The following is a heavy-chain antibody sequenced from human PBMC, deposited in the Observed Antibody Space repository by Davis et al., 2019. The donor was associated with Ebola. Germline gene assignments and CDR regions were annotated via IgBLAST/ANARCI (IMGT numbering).Heavy chain of an antibody. J-gene: IGHJ6*02. CDR1: GFTFSSYW. D-gene: IGHD5-18*01. V-gene: IGHV3-7*03. CDR3: ARGVAAMVTGWYYYGMDV. CDR2: IKQDGSEK. Sequence: GESLKISCAASGFTFSSYWMSWVRQAPGKGLEWVANIKQDGSEKYYVDSVKGRFTISRDNAKSSLYLQMNSLRAEDTAVYYCARGVAAMVTGWYYYGMDVWGQGTTVTVSS.